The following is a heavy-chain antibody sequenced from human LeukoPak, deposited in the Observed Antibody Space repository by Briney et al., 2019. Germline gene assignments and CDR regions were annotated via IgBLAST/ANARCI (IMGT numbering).Heavy chain of an antibody. D-gene: IGHD3-22*01. CDR2: IYHSGST. J-gene: IGHJ4*02. CDR1: GGSISSSNW. CDR3: ARMYYYDSSGYYSFDY. Sequence: SETLSLTCAVSGGSISSSNWWSWVRQPPGKGLEWIGEIYHSGSTNYNPSLKSRVTISVDKSKNQFSLKLSSVTAADTAVYYCARMYYYDSSGYYSFDYWGQGTLVTVSS. V-gene: IGHV4-4*02.